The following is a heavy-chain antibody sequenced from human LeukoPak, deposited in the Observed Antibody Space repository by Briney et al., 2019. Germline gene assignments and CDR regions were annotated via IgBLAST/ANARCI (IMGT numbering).Heavy chain of an antibody. V-gene: IGHV4-30-2*01. D-gene: IGHD3-3*01. CDR2: IYHSGST. CDR1: GGSISGGGYS. J-gene: IGHJ4*02. CDR3: ARALIFGVVYFDY. Sequence: SQTLSLTCAVSGGSISGGGYSWSWIRQPPGKGLEWIGYIYHSGSTYYNPSLKSRVTISVDRSKNQFSLKLSSVTAADTAVYYCARALIFGVVYFDYWGQGTLVTVSS.